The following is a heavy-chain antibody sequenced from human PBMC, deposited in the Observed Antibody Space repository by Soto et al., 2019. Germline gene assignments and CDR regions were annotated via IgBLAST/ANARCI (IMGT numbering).Heavy chain of an antibody. CDR2: ANDRGSR. J-gene: IGHJ5*02. D-gene: IGHD3-3*01. V-gene: IGHV4-34*01. Sequence: AETLSLPVVCDVGSLGLDFWMWLRQSPGKGLEWLAEANDRGSRNYNPFLRGRLSISLDTSKNQFSLRTSSVTSADTAVYYCARRIEPTIFGTVPTHTWLDPWGQGPQVTVSS. CDR3: ARRIEPTIFGTVPTHTWLDP. CDR1: VGSLGLDF.